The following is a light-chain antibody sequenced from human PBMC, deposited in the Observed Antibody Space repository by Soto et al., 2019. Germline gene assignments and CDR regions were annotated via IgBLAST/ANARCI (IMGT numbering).Light chain of an antibody. CDR1: SSDVGGYNY. J-gene: IGLJ2*01. Sequence: QSALTQPRSVSGSPGQSGTISCTGTSSDVGGYNYVSWDQQHPGKAPKLMIYDVSKRPSGVPDRFSGSKSGNTASLTISGLQAEDEADYYCCSYAGSYTVVFGGGTKLTVL. V-gene: IGLV2-11*01. CDR2: DVS. CDR3: CSYAGSYTVV.